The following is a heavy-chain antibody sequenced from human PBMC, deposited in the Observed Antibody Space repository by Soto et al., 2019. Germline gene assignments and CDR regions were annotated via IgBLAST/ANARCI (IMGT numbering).Heavy chain of an antibody. D-gene: IGHD2-15*01. V-gene: IGHV6-1*01. CDR2: TYYRSKWYY. Sequence: SHTLSLTCAISGDSVSSTSAAWNSIRQSPSRGLEWLGRTYYRSKWYYGYSVSVKSRLTINPDTSKNQLSLQLNSVTPEDTAVYYCARIQSSSYSDMEVWGEGTKVTVSS. CDR3: ARIQSSSYSDMEV. J-gene: IGHJ6*04. CDR1: GDSVSSTSAA.